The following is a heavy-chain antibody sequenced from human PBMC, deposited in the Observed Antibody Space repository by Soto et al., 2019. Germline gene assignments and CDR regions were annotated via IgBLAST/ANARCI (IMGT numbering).Heavy chain of an antibody. V-gene: IGHV4-61*01. CDR2: IYYSGST. CDR1: GGYVSSGSYY. J-gene: IGHJ6*02. D-gene: IGHD2-2*01. Sequence: SETLSLTCTVSGGYVSSGSYYWSWIRQPPGKGLEWIGYIYYSGSTNYNPSLKSRVTISIHTSKNQFSLKLSSVTAADTAVYYGARENRCSSTSCVLNYYYYGMDVWGQGTTVT. CDR3: ARENRCSSTSCVLNYYYYGMDV.